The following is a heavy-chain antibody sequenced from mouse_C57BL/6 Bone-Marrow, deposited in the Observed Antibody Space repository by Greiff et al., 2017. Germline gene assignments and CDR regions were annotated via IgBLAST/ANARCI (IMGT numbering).Heavy chain of an antibody. D-gene: IGHD2-3*01. CDR2: ISSGSSTI. V-gene: IGHV5-17*01. Sequence: EVHLVESGGGLVKPGGSLKLSCAASGFTFSDYGMHWVRQAPEKGLEWVAYISSGSSTIYYADTVKGRFTISRDNAKNTLFLQMTSLRSEDTAMYYCARDGYPYYFDYWGQGTTLTVSS. J-gene: IGHJ2*01. CDR1: GFTFSDYG. CDR3: ARDGYPYYFDY.